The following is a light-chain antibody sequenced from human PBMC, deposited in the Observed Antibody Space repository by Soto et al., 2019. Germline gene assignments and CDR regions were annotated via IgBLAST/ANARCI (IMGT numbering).Light chain of an antibody. CDR3: SSRAGIYRYLG. CDR2: EVN. V-gene: IGLV2-8*01. J-gene: IGLJ3*02. Sequence: QSALTQPPSASGSPGQSVTISCTGTSSDIGGYNSVSWYQQHPGKAPRLMIYEVNKRPSGVPDRFSGSKSGYTASLTVSGLQTEDEAFYYCSSRAGIYRYLGFGGGTQVIVL. CDR1: SSDIGGYNS.